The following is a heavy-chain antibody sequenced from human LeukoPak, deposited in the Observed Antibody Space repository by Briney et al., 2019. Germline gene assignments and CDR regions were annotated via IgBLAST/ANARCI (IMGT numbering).Heavy chain of an antibody. Sequence: SETLSLTCTVSGGSISSSSYYWGWIRQPPGKGLEWIGYIYYSGSTNYNPSLKSRVTISVDTSKNQFSLKLSSVTAADTAVYYCARGKVGYSYYNYYYYYMDVWGKGTTVTVSS. D-gene: IGHD5-18*01. CDR3: ARGKVGYSYYNYYYYYMDV. CDR1: GGSISSSSYY. J-gene: IGHJ6*03. CDR2: IYYSGST. V-gene: IGHV4-61*05.